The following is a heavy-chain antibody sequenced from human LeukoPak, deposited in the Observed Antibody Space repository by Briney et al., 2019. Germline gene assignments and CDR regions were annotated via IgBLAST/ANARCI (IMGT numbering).Heavy chain of an antibody. V-gene: IGHV3-23*01. CDR2: IFGSGGSA. D-gene: IGHD6-19*01. J-gene: IGHJ4*02. CDR3: GKTTTGYSSGRNPAWPVDY. Sequence: HPGGSLRLSCTASGFTFSSYAMYWVRQAPGKGLEWVSGIFGSGGSAHYADSVKGRFTISRDNSQNTGYLQMNSLRAEDTAVYYCGKTTTGYSSGRNPAWPVDYWGQGTLVTVSS. CDR1: GFTFSSYA.